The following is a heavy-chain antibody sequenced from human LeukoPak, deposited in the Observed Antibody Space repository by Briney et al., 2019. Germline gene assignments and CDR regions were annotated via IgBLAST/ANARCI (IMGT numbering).Heavy chain of an antibody. CDR1: GGSISSYY. D-gene: IGHD3-22*01. CDR2: IYYSGST. J-gene: IGHJ3*02. Sequence: SETLSLTCIVSGGSISSYYWSWIRQPPGKGLEWIGCIYYSGSTNYNPSLKSRVTISVDTSKNQFSLKLSSVTAADTAVYYCARQGFGYYDSSGYLWPFDIWGQGTMVTVSS. CDR3: ARQGFGYYDSSGYLWPFDI. V-gene: IGHV4-59*08.